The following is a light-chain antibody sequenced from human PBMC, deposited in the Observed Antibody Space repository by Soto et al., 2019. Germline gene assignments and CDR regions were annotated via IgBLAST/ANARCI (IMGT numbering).Light chain of an antibody. CDR2: DAS. CDR3: QQYNSYST. J-gene: IGKJ1*01. V-gene: IGKV1-5*01. Sequence: DIQMTQSPSTLSGSVGDRVTITCRASQNVGTWLAWYQQKPGKAPKLLIYDASSLESGVPSRFSGSGSGTVFTLTISSLQPDDFASYYCQQYNSYSTFGQGTKVDIK. CDR1: QNVGTW.